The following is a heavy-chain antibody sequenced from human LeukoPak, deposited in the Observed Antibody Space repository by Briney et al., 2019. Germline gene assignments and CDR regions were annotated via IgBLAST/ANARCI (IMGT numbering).Heavy chain of an antibody. J-gene: IGHJ5*02. CDR2: IKRDGSEK. V-gene: IGHV3-7*01. CDR3: ATSAARATES. Sequence: GGSLRLSCAASGFAFSSYWMSWVRQAPGKGLECVANIKRDGSEKYYVDSVRGRFTLSRDNAKNSLYLQMNSLRVEDTAVYYCATSAARATESWGQGTLVTVSS. CDR1: GFAFSSYW. D-gene: IGHD1-26*01.